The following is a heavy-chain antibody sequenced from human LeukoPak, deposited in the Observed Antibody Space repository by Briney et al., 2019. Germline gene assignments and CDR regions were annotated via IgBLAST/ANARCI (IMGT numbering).Heavy chain of an antibody. V-gene: IGHV4-59*01. CDR1: GGSISSYY. D-gene: IGHD6-13*01. CDR3: ARLIAAAGYYGMDV. J-gene: IGHJ6*02. Sequence: SETLSLTCTVSGGSISSYYWSWIRQPPGKGLEWIGYIYYSRSTNYNPSLKSRVTISVDTSKNQFSLKLSSVTAADTAVYYCARLIAAAGYYGMDVWGQGTTVTVSS. CDR2: IYYSRST.